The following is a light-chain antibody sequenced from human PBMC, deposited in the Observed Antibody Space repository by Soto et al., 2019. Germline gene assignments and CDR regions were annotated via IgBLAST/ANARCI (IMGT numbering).Light chain of an antibody. V-gene: IGKV3-15*01. Sequence: IVLTQPPATLSLSPGERATLSCRAGQSVSSNLAWYQQKPGQAPRLLIYGASTRATGIPARFSGSGSGTEFTLTISSLQSEDFAVYYCQQYNNWPRTFGQGTKVDIK. CDR3: QQYNNWPRT. CDR2: GAS. J-gene: IGKJ1*01. CDR1: QSVSSN.